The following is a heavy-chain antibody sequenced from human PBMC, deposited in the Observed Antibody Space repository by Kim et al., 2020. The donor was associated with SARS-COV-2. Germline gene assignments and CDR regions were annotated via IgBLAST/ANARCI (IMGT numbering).Heavy chain of an antibody. V-gene: IGHV3-30*01. D-gene: IGHD2-15*01. Sequence: AGSAKGRLTSSRDNSKNTLDLQMNSLRAEDTAVYYCARDRGGTLGGFDYWGQGTLVTVSS. CDR3: ARDRGGTLGGFDY. J-gene: IGHJ4*02.